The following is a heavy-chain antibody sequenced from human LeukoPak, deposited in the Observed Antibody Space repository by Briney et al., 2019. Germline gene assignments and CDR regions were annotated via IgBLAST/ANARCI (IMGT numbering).Heavy chain of an antibody. Sequence: PSETLSLTCAVYGGSFSGYYWSWIRQPPGKGLEWIGEINHSGSTNYNPSLKSRVTISVDTSKNQFSLKLSSVTAADTAVYYCARVRSSGYYLNYFDYWGQGTLVTASS. CDR1: GGSFSGYY. V-gene: IGHV4-34*01. CDR3: ARVRSSGYYLNYFDY. CDR2: INHSGST. D-gene: IGHD3-22*01. J-gene: IGHJ4*02.